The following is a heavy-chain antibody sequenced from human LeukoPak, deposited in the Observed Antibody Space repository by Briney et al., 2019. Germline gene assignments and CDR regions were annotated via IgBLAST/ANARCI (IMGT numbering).Heavy chain of an antibody. D-gene: IGHD4-17*01. CDR1: GYTFAGYY. J-gene: IGHJ4*02. Sequence: ASVKVSCKASGYTFAGYYMHWVRQAPGQGLEWMGRINPNSGGTNYAQKFQGRVTMTRDTSISTAYMELSRLRSDDTAVYYCAIDYGDYAFDYWGQGALVTVSS. CDR2: INPNSGGT. CDR3: AIDYGDYAFDY. V-gene: IGHV1-2*06.